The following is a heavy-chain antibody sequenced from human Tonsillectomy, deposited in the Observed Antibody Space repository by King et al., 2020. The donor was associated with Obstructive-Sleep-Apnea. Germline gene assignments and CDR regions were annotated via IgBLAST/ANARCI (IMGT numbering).Heavy chain of an antibody. V-gene: IGHV3-13*01. D-gene: IGHD3-10*01. CDR3: ARGSRGVPRLNNYYYDGMDV. CDR1: GFTFSSYD. Sequence: VQLVESGGGLVQPGGSLRLSCAASGFTFSSYDMHGVRQATGKGLEWVSAIGTAGDTYYPGSVRGRFTLSRENAKNSLYLQMKRLRAGDTAVYYCARGSRGVPRLNNYYYDGMDVWGQGTTVTVSS. J-gene: IGHJ6*02. CDR2: IGTAGDT.